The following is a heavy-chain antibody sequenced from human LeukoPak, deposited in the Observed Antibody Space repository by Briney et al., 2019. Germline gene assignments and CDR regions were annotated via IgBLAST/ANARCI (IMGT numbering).Heavy chain of an antibody. J-gene: IGHJ4*02. V-gene: IGHV1-69*04. CDR2: IIPILGIA. Sequence: KVSCKASGYTFTSYGISWVRQAPGQGLEWMGRIIPILGIANYAQKFQGRVTITADKSTSTAYMELSSLRSEDTAVYYCASGDRIAAANTPDYWGQGTLVTVSS. CDR1: GYTFTSYG. CDR3: ASGDRIAAANTPDY. D-gene: IGHD6-13*01.